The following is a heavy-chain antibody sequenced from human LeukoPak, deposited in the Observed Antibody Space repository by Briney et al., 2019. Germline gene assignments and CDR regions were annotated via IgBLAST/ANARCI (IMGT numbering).Heavy chain of an antibody. J-gene: IGHJ6*03. V-gene: IGHV3-30*02. CDR2: IRYDGSNK. CDR3: AKAFTPRYSSGRSVYYYYYMDV. Sequence: GGSLRLSCVASGFTFSSYAMSWVRQAPGKGLEWVAFIRYDGSNKYYADSVKGRFTISRDNSKNTLYLQMNSLRAEDTAVYYCAKAFTPRYSSGRSVYYYYYMDVWGKGTTVTISS. CDR1: GFTFSSYA. D-gene: IGHD6-19*01.